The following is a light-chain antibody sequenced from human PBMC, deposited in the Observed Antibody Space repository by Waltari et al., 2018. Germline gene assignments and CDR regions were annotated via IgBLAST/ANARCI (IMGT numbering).Light chain of an antibody. V-gene: IGKV3-20*01. J-gene: IGKJ3*01. CDR3: QQFGASPPFT. Sequence: EIVLTQSPGTLSLSPGDRATLPCRASQRISSSYLVWFQQKPGQAPRLLIYGASNRATGIPDRFSGSGSGADFTLTISSLEPEDSAVYYCQQFGASPPFTFGPGTKVEIK. CDR1: QRISSSY. CDR2: GAS.